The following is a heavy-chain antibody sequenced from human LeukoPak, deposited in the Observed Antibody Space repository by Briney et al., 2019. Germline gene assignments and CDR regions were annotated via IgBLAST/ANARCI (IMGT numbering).Heavy chain of an antibody. D-gene: IGHD7-27*01. CDR3: AREGAELGPTFDY. V-gene: IGHV1-8*03. CDR2: MNPNSGNT. CDR1: GYTFTSYD. J-gene: IGHJ4*02. Sequence: ASVKVSCKASGYTFTSYDINWVRQATGQGLEWMGWMNPNSGNTGYAQKFQGRVTITRNTSISTAYMELSSLRSEDTAVYYCAREGAELGPTFDYWGQGTLVTVSS.